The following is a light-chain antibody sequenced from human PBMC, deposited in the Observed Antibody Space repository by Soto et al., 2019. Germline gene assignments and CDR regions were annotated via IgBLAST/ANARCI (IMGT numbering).Light chain of an antibody. CDR2: GVF. V-gene: IGKV3D-15*01. CDR1: QTVSSH. CDR3: QQGDIWPWT. Sequence: EVVMTQSPVTLSVSLGQRATLSCRASQTVSSHIAWYQQKPGQAPRLLISGVFVRATGIPGRFSGSGSGTEFTLTISSLQSEDFATYYCQQGDIWPWTFGQGTKVHIK. J-gene: IGKJ1*01.